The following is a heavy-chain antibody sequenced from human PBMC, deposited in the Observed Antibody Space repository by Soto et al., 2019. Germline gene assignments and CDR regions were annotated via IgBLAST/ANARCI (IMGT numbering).Heavy chain of an antibody. D-gene: IGHD2-15*01. CDR3: ARSPLGAPTRSFDS. CDR2: IKNKDNSYST. Sequence: GGSLRLSCAASGFTFSDHYMDWVRQAPGKGLEWVGRIKNKDNSYSTQYAASVDGRFTISRDDSENSLFLQMNSLKTDDTALYYCARSPLGAPTRSFDSWAQGALVTVSS. CDR1: GFTFSDHY. J-gene: IGHJ4*01. V-gene: IGHV3-72*01.